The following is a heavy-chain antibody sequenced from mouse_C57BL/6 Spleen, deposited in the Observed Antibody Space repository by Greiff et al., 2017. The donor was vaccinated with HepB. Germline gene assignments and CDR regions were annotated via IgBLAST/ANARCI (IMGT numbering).Heavy chain of an antibody. CDR3: APGGGHYAMDY. Sequence: VQLQESGPGLVQPSQCLSITCTVSGFSFTSYGVHWVRQPPGKGLEWLGVLWSGGSTDYNAAFISRLSISKDNSKSQVFFKMNSLQADDTAIYYCAPGGGHYAMDYWGQGTSVTVSS. J-gene: IGHJ4*01. CDR1: GFSFTSYG. CDR2: LWSGGST. V-gene: IGHV2-4*01.